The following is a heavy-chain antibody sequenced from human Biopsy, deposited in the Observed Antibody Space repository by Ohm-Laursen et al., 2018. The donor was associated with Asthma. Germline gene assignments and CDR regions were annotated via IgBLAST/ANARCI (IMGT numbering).Heavy chain of an antibody. J-gene: IGHJ1*01. CDR3: ARTFHFWSPYHAEHYQL. D-gene: IGHD3-3*02. Sequence: SLRLSCAASGFTFGDYWMSWVRQVPGKGLDWVANIKHDGGEKNHVDSLKGRFTISRDNAKNSLYLQMNSLRAEDTAVYYCARTFHFWSPYHAEHYQLWGQGTLVTVSS. CDR2: IKHDGGEK. V-gene: IGHV3-7*01. CDR1: GFTFGDYW.